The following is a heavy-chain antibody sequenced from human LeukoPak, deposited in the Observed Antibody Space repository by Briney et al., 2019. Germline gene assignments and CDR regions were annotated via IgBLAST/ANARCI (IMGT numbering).Heavy chain of an antibody. CDR3: ARGELGTDAFDI. J-gene: IGHJ3*02. V-gene: IGHV1-69*01. Sequence: GASVKVSCKASGGTFSSYAISWVRQAPGQGLEWMGGIIPIFGTANYAQKFQGRVTITADESTSTAYMELSSLRSEDTAVYYCARGELGTDAFDIWGQGTMVTVSS. CDR2: IIPIFGTA. CDR1: GGTFSSYA. D-gene: IGHD3-16*01.